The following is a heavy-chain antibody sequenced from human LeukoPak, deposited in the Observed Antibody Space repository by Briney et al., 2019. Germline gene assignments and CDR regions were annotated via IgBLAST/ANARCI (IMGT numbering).Heavy chain of an antibody. CDR3: AREGKRGYDSNAFDI. CDR2: INPNSGGT. CDR1: GYTVTGYY. D-gene: IGHD3-3*01. V-gene: IGHV1-2*02. J-gene: IGHJ3*02. Sequence: ASVKVSCKASGYTVTGYYMHWVRQAPGQGLEWMGWINPNSGGTNYAQKFQGRVTITRDTSISTAYMELSRLRSEDMAVYYCAREGKRGYDSNAFDIWGQGTMVTVSS.